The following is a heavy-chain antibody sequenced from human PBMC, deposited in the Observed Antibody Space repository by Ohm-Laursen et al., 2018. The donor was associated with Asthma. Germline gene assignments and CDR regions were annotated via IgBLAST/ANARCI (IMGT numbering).Heavy chain of an antibody. Sequence: SLRLSCTASGFTFSNNGMHWVRQAPGKGLEWVAVISYDGSNKYYADSVKGRFTISRDNSKNTLYLQMNSLRAEDTAVYYCAKDLFLPDYWGQGTLVTVSS. CDR2: ISYDGSNK. CDR1: GFTFSNNG. J-gene: IGHJ4*02. CDR3: AKDLFLPDY. V-gene: IGHV3-30*18.